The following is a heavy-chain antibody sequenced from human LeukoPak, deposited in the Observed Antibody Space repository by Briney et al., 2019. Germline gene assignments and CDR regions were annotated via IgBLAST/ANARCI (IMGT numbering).Heavy chain of an antibody. CDR1: GGTFSSYA. CDR2: IIPILGIA. Sequence: SVKVSCKASGGTFSSYAISWVRQAPGQGLEWMGRIIPILGIANYAQKFQGRVTITADKSTSTAYMELSSLRSEDTAVYYCARDHSKYSGSWSNWFDPWGQGTLVTVSS. J-gene: IGHJ5*02. V-gene: IGHV1-69*04. CDR3: ARDHSKYSGSWSNWFDP. D-gene: IGHD6-13*01.